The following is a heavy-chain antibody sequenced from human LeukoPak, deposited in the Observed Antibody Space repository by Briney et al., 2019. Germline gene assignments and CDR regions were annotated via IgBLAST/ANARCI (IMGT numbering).Heavy chain of an antibody. CDR3: ALRWWVLMVYAPSPASGFDY. D-gene: IGHD2-8*01. CDR1: GFTFSGSA. CDR2: IRSKANSYAT. Sequence: PGGSLRLSCAASGFTFSGSAMHWVRQASGKGLEWVGRIRSKANSYATAYAASVKGRFTISRDDSKNTAYLQMNSLKTEDTAVYYCALRWWVLMVYAPSPASGFDYWGQGTLVTVSS. V-gene: IGHV3-73*01. J-gene: IGHJ4*02.